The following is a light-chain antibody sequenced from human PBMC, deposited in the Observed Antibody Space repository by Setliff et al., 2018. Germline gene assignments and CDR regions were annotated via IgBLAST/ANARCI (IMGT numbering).Light chain of an antibody. V-gene: IGLV1-51*01. CDR1: SSNIGNNY. CDR2: DNN. Sequence: QSVLTQPPSVSAAPGQKVTISCSGSSSNIGNNYVSWYQQLPGTAPKLLIYDNNKRPSGIPDRFSGSKSGTSATLGITGLQTGDEADYYCGTWDSSLSVYVFGIGTKV. CDR3: GTWDSSLSVYV. J-gene: IGLJ1*01.